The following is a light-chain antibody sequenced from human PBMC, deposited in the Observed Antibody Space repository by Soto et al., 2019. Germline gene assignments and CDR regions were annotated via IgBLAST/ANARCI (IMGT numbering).Light chain of an antibody. CDR2: EVS. J-gene: IGLJ1*01. V-gene: IGLV2-14*01. Sequence: QSVLTQPASVSGSPGQSITISCTGTGSDVGGYNYVSWYQQHPGKAPKLMIYEVSNRPSGVSNRFSGSKSGNTASLTISGLQAEDEADYYCCSYTSSSSYVFGTGTKVTVL. CDR3: CSYTSSSSYV. CDR1: GSDVGGYNY.